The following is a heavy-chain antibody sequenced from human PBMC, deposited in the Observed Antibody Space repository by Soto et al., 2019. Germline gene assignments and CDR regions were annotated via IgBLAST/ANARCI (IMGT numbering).Heavy chain of an antibody. CDR3: ARGGRRSGSYADAFDI. CDR1: GFTFSTYW. J-gene: IGHJ3*02. V-gene: IGHV3-7*03. Sequence: LRLSCAASGFTFSTYWMSWVRQAPGKGLEWVANIKQDGSEKYYVDSVKGRFTISRDNAKNSLYLQMNSLRAEDTAVYYCARGGRRSGSYADAFDIWGQGTMVTVSS. CDR2: IKQDGSEK. D-gene: IGHD1-26*01.